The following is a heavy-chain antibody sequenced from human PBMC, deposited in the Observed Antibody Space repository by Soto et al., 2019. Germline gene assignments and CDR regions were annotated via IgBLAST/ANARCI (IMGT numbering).Heavy chain of an antibody. CDR3: ARXTSFYGGNSGYFDY. V-gene: IGHV4-39*01. Sequence: SETLSLTCTVSGGSISSSSYYWGWIRQPPGKGLEWIGSIYYSGSTYYNPSLKSRVTISVDTSKNQFSLKLSSVTAADTAVYYCARXTSFYGGNSGYFDYWGQGTLVTVSS. J-gene: IGHJ4*02. CDR2: IYYSGST. CDR1: GGSISSSSYY. D-gene: IGHD4-17*01.